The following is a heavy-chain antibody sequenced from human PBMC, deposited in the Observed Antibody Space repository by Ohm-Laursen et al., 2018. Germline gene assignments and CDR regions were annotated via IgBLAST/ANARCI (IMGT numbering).Heavy chain of an antibody. D-gene: IGHD4-17*01. CDR2: ISSSSSYI. CDR3: ARSIKDYGDYG. J-gene: IGHJ4*02. V-gene: IGHV3-21*04. Sequence: SLRLSCAASGFTFSSYSMNWVRQAPGKGLEWVSSISSSSSYIYYADSVKGRFTISRDNAKNSLYLQMNSLRAEDTAVYYCARSIKDYGDYGWGQGTLVTVSS. CDR1: GFTFSSYS.